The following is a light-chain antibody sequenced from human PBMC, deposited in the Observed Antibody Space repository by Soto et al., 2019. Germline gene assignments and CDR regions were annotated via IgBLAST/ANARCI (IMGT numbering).Light chain of an antibody. V-gene: IGKV1-39*01. CDR1: QNIRNY. J-gene: IGKJ2*01. CDR3: QQIHSTSSYT. CDR2: AAS. Sequence: DIQMTQSPSSLSASVGDRVTITCRASQNIRNYLNWYQQRPGKTPNLLVYAASNLRSGVPSRFSGSGSCTLFTLTITTLQPEDFATYYCQQIHSTSSYTFGQGTRVDIK.